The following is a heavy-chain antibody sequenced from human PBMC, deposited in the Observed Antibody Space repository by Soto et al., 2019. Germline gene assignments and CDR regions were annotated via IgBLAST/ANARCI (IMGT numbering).Heavy chain of an antibody. J-gene: IGHJ6*02. CDR1: GGTFSNYA. D-gene: IGHD2-21*02. CDR2: IIPIFGST. CDR3: ARGILTPAISIYYYALDV. Sequence: QVQLEQSGAEVRKPGSSVKVSCKTSGGTFSNYAMSWVRQAPGQGLEWLGGIIPIFGSTDYAQKLRGRVTIAADESTSTAYMELSGLTSADTAVYYCARGILTPAISIYYYALDVWGQGTTVTVSS. V-gene: IGHV1-69*01.